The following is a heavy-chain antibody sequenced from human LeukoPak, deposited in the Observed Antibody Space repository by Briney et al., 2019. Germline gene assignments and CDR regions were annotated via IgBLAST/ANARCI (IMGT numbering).Heavy chain of an antibody. Sequence: SSETLSLTCAVYGGSFSGYYWSWLRQPPGKGLEWIGEINHSGSTNYNPSLKSRVTISVDTSKNQFSLKLSSVTAADTAVYYCARGFVTNDYGDCRFDPWGQGTLVTASS. D-gene: IGHD4-17*01. CDR2: INHSGST. V-gene: IGHV4-34*01. J-gene: IGHJ5*02. CDR3: ARGFVTNDYGDCRFDP. CDR1: GGSFSGYY.